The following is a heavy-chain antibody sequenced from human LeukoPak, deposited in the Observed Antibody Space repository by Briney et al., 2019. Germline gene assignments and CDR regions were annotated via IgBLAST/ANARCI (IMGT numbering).Heavy chain of an antibody. J-gene: IGHJ4*02. V-gene: IGHV3-23*01. CDR2: ISGSGGNT. D-gene: IGHD6-19*01. Sequence: GGSLRLSCAASGFTFSSYAMSWVRQAPGKGLEWVSAISGSGGNTYYADSVKGRFTISRDNSKNTLYLQMNSLRAEDTAVYYCAKDRAVAGTVPPYYFDYWGQGTLVTVSS. CDR3: AKDRAVAGTVPPYYFDY. CDR1: GFTFSSYA.